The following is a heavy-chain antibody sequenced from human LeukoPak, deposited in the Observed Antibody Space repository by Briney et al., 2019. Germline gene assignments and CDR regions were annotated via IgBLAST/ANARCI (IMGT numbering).Heavy chain of an antibody. V-gene: IGHV3-74*01. CDR1: GFTVSSNY. CDR3: ATVFDF. D-gene: IGHD2-21*02. J-gene: IGHJ5*01. Sequence: GGSLRLSCAASGFTVSSNYMSWVRQAPGKGLEWVSRIDDVGSGTSYADSVKGRFTISRDDAKNTVYLQMNSLRAEDTAVYYCATVFDFWGQGTLVTVSS. CDR2: IDDVGSGT.